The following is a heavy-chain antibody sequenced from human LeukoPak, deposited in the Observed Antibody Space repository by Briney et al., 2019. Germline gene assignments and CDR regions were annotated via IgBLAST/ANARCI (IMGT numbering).Heavy chain of an antibody. CDR1: GYTFTSYG. CDR2: ISAYNGNT. CDR3: ARDRDLEVVTPCCGMDV. D-gene: IGHD4-23*01. Sequence: GASVKVSCKASGYTFTSYGISWVRQAPGQRLEWMGWISAYNGNTNYAQILQGRVTMTTDTSTSTAYMELGSLRSDDTAVYYCARDRDLEVVTPCCGMDVWGQGTTVTVSS. J-gene: IGHJ6*02. V-gene: IGHV1-18*01.